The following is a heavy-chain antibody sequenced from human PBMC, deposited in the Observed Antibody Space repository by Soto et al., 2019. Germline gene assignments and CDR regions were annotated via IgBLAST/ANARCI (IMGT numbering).Heavy chain of an antibody. CDR1: GYTFTSYG. V-gene: IGHV1-18*01. CDR2: ISAYNGNT. J-gene: IGHJ6*02. Sequence: QVQLVQSGAEVKKPGASVKVSCKASGYTFTSYGISWVRQAPGQGLEWMGWISAYNGNTNYAQKLQGGVTMTTDTSTSTAYMELRSLRSDDTAVYYCARDHGSGEMVYAIRSSFFGYYYGMDVWGQGTTVTVSS. CDR3: ARDHGSGEMVYAIRSSFFGYYYGMDV. D-gene: IGHD2-8*01.